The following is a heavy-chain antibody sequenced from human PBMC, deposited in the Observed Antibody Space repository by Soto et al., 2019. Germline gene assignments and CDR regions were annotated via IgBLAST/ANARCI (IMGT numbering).Heavy chain of an antibody. CDR3: ARVNEWPSDYHFPLVEY. Sequence: HEHLVQSGAEVKRPGASLKVSCKASGYSFTGYYIHWVRQAPGQGLEWMGWINPDSGATNYAQNFQGSITPTSDSSISTASMDLNSPTSGHTGVYEFARVNEWPSDYHFPLVEYRSQGTLAIASS. J-gene: IGHJ4*02. CDR2: INPDSGAT. CDR1: GYSFTGYY. D-gene: IGHD3-3*02. V-gene: IGHV1-2*01.